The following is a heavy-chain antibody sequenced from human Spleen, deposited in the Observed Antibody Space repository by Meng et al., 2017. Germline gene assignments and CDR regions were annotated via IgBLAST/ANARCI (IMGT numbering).Heavy chain of an antibody. J-gene: IGHJ4*02. Sequence: GGSLRLSCAASGFTFSNYVIHWVRQAPGKGLEWVALISYDGSDKSYADSVKGRFTISRDNSKNTLYLQMNSLRAEDTAVYYCARDRWIRGVILDPEDYWGQGTLVTVSS. CDR2: ISYDGSDK. CDR1: GFTFSNYV. V-gene: IGHV3-30*04. CDR3: ARDRWIRGVILDPEDY. D-gene: IGHD3-10*01.